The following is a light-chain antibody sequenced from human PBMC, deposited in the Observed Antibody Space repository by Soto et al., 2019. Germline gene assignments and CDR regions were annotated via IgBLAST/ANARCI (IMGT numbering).Light chain of an antibody. J-gene: IGKJ4*01. Sequence: EIVMTQSPATVSVFPGEGATLSCRASQSLNNNLAWYQQKPGQAPRLLIYAVSTRATGLPARFSGSGSGTEFALAISRLQSQDFAAYYCQQHNSWPLTFGPGTRVEI. CDR2: AVS. V-gene: IGKV3-15*01. CDR1: QSLNNN. CDR3: QQHNSWPLT.